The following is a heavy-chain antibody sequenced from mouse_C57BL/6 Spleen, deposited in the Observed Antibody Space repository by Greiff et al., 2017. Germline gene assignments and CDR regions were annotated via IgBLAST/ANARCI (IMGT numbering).Heavy chain of an antibody. V-gene: IGHV14-3*01. CDR1: GFNIKNTY. CDR2: IDPANGNT. CDR3: ARDYYGSSYDWYFDV. D-gene: IGHD1-1*01. Sequence: EVQLQQSVAELVRPGASVKLSCTASGFNIKNTYMHWVKQRPEQGLEWIGRIDPANGNTKYAPKFQGQATITADTSSNTAYLQLSSLTSEDTAIYYCARDYYGSSYDWYFDVWGTGTTVTVSS. J-gene: IGHJ1*03.